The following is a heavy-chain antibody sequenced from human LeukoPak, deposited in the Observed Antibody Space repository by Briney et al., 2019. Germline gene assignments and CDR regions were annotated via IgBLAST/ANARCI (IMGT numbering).Heavy chain of an antibody. CDR2: IKQDGSEK. CDR1: VFTYSIYC. Sequence: GGSLRLSCAASVFTYSIYCMTWLRQSRGRGLEWVANIKQDGSEKYYVDSEKGRYTISRDNPKNTLFLKMNSLRAEDTAVYYCATDRSVGATYRFDHWGQGTLVTVSS. CDR3: ATDRSVGATYRFDH. V-gene: IGHV3-7*01. D-gene: IGHD1-26*01. J-gene: IGHJ4*02.